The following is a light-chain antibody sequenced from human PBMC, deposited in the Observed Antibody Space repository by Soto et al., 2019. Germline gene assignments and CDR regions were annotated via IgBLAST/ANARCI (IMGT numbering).Light chain of an antibody. J-gene: IGKJ3*01. CDR1: QDIGSR. Sequence: DIQMTQSPSSLSASVGDRVNISCRASQDIGSRLAWYQQKPGKAPKILIYAAASLHSGVPSRFSATFSGTDFTLTINSLQPEDLATYFCQQGNSFPLTFGPGTKV. CDR2: AAA. V-gene: IGKV1-12*01. CDR3: QQGNSFPLT.